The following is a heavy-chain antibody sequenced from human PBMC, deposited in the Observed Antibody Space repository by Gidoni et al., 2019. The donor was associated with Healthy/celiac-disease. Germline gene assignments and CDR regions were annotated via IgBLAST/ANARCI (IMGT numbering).Heavy chain of an antibody. V-gene: IGHV3-23*01. Sequence: EVQLLESGGGLVQPGGSLRLSCAASGFTFSSYAMSWVRQAQGKGLEWVSAMSGSGGSTYYADSVKGRFTISRDNSKNTLYLQMNSLRAEDTAVYYCAKGGSRYCSSTSCYQIDYWGQGTLVTVSS. D-gene: IGHD2-2*01. CDR2: MSGSGGST. CDR1: GFTFSSYA. J-gene: IGHJ4*02. CDR3: AKGGSRYCSSTSCYQIDY.